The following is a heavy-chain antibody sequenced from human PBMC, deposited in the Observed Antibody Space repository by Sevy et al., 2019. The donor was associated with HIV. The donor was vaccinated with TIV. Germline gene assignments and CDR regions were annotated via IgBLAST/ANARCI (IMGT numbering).Heavy chain of an antibody. CDR3: ARESIAVAGIGYYFKY. Sequence: GGSLILSCAASGFSFSGYGMHWVRQAPGKGLEWVAVIWYDGSNKEYADSVKGRFTISRDNSKNTLYLQMNSLRAEDTAVYYGARESIAVAGIGYYFKYWGQGTLVTVSS. J-gene: IGHJ4*02. V-gene: IGHV3-33*01. CDR2: IWYDGSNK. CDR1: GFSFSGYG. D-gene: IGHD6-19*01.